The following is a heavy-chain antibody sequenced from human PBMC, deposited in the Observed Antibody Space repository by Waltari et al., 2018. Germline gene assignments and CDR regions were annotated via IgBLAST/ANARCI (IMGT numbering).Heavy chain of an antibody. V-gene: IGHV3-30*02. J-gene: IGHJ4*02. D-gene: IGHD5-12*01. CDR1: GFTFSSYG. CDR3: AKDNNPYSGYDCLY. CDR2: IRYDGSNK. Sequence: QVQLVESGGGVVQPGGSLRLSCAASGFTFSSYGMHWVRQAPGKGLEWVDFIRYDGSNKYYAESVKGRFTISRDKSKNTLYLQMNSLRAEDTAVYYCAKDNNPYSGYDCLYWGQGTLVTVSS.